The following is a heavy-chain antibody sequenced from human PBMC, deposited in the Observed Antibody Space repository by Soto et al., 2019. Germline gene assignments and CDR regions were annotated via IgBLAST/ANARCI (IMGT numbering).Heavy chain of an antibody. J-gene: IGHJ4*02. Sequence: QVHLQQWGAGLLKPSETLSLTCAVYGGSFYGGSFSGYYWSWIRQTPGKGLEWIGEINHSGSTNYNPSLKSRVTILIDTSKNQFSLKLSSVTAADTAIYYCARGSWAVRFDQWGQGTLVAISS. V-gene: IGHV4-34*02. CDR2: INHSGST. CDR1: GGSFSGYY. CDR3: ARGSWAVRFDQ. D-gene: IGHD2-8*01.